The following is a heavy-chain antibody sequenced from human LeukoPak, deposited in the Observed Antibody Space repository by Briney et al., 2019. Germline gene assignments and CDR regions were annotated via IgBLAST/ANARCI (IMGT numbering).Heavy chain of an antibody. J-gene: IGHJ4*02. CDR3: ATHRRVVVSPYSIDY. D-gene: IGHD3-22*01. Sequence: SETLSLTCAVYGGSFSGYYWSWIRQPPGKGLEWIGEINHSGSTNYNPSLKSRVTISVDTSKNQFSLTLSSVTAADTAVYYCATHRRVVVSPYSIDYWGQGTLVTVSS. CDR2: INHSGST. CDR1: GGSFSGYY. V-gene: IGHV4-34*01.